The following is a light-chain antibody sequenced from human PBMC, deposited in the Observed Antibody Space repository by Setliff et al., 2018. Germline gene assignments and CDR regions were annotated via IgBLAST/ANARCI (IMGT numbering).Light chain of an antibody. CDR1: SSDIGAYDY. J-gene: IGLJ1*01. V-gene: IGLV2-14*03. Sequence: QSALTQPASVSGSPGQSITIYCIGSSSDIGAYDYVAWYQQHPGKAPKLMIYDVSHRPSGVSHRFSASKSGNTASLTISGLQVEDEADYYCSSYSTRTSLDVFRTGTKGTVL. CDR3: SSYSTRTSLDV. CDR2: DVS.